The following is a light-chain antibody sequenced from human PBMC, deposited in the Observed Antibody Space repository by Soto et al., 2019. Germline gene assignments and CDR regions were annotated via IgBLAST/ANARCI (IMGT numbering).Light chain of an antibody. J-gene: IGKJ2*01. Sequence: ENVLTQSPGTLSLSPGERATLSCRASQSIRSNFLAWYQQKPGQAPRLLIYGASNRIPGIPDRFSGSGSGTDFTLTISRLEPEDFAVYYCQQYGSSYTFGQGTKLEMK. CDR1: QSIRSNF. CDR2: GAS. V-gene: IGKV3-20*01. CDR3: QQYGSSYT.